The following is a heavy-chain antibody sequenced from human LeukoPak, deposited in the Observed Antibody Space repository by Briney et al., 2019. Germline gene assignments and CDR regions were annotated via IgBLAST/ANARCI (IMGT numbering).Heavy chain of an antibody. D-gene: IGHD2-8*02. CDR3: ATGGLVVYRGGGDRDDAFDI. J-gene: IGHJ3*02. CDR2: FDPEDGET. CDR1: GYTLTELS. V-gene: IGHV1-24*01. Sequence: ASVKVSCKVSGYTLTELSMHWVRQAPGKGLEWMGGFDPEDGETIYAQKFQGRVTMTEDTSTDTAYMELSSLRSEDTAVHYCATGGLVVYRGGGDRDDAFDIWGQGTMVTVSS.